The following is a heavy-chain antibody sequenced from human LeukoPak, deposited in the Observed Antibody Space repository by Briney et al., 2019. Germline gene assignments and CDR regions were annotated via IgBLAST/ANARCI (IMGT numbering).Heavy chain of an antibody. V-gene: IGHV3-74*01. J-gene: IGHJ4*02. CDR3: ARGYCSGGSCYPRYFDS. Sequence: PGGSLRLSCAASGFTFSSYWMHWVRHDPGKGLMWVSRINSDCSTTTYADSVKGRFTISRHNAKNTLYLQMNSLRAEDTAVYYCARGYCSGGSCYPRYFDSWGQGTLVTVSS. CDR1: GFTFSSYW. CDR2: INSDCSTT. D-gene: IGHD2-15*01.